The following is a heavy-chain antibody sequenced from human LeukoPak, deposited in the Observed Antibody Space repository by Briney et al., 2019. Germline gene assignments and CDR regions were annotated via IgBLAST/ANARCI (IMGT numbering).Heavy chain of an antibody. Sequence: GGSLRLSCAASGFTVSSNYMTWVRQTPGKGLEWVSVIYSGGTTHYADSVKGRFSISRDNSKNTVYLQMNSLRAEDTAVYYCARVIEHSSGGIDYWGQGTLVTVSS. CDR3: ARVIEHSSGGIDY. CDR2: IYSGGTT. J-gene: IGHJ4*02. CDR1: GFTVSSNY. D-gene: IGHD6-19*01. V-gene: IGHV3-53*01.